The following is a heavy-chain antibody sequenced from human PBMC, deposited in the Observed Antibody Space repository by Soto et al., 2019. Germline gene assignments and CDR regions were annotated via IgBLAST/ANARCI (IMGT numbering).Heavy chain of an antibody. V-gene: IGHV4-59*01. Sequence: SETLSLTCTVSGGSISSYYWSWIRQPPGKGLEWIGYIYYSGSTNYNPSLKSRVTISVDTSKNQFSLKLSSVTAADTAVYYCAKTIAAAGTRWFDPWGQGTLVTVSS. CDR1: GGSISSYY. CDR3: AKTIAAAGTRWFDP. J-gene: IGHJ5*02. CDR2: IYYSGST. D-gene: IGHD6-13*01.